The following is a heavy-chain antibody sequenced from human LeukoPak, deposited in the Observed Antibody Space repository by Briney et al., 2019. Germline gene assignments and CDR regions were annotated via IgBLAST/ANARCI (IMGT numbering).Heavy chain of an antibody. D-gene: IGHD2-8*01. V-gene: IGHV3-30*04. CDR2: ISYDGSNK. CDR1: GFTFSSYA. Sequence: GGSLRLSCAASGFTFSSYAMHWVRQAPGKGLEWVAVISYDGSNKYYADSVKGRFTISRDNSKNTLYLQMNSLRAEDTAVYYCAREQVRMGWSFDYWRQGTLVTVSS. CDR3: AREQVRMGWSFDY. J-gene: IGHJ4*02.